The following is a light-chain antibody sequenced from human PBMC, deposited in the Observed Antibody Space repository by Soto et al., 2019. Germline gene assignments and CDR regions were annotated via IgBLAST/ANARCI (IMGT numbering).Light chain of an antibody. Sequence: DIQMTQSPSSLSASVGDRVTITCRASQGISNYLAWYQQKPGQVPNLLIYAASTLQSGVPSRFSGSGSGTDFTLTISSLQPEDVATYYCQKYNSARWTFGQGTKVEIK. V-gene: IGKV1-27*01. CDR3: QKYNSARWT. CDR2: AAS. J-gene: IGKJ1*01. CDR1: QGISNY.